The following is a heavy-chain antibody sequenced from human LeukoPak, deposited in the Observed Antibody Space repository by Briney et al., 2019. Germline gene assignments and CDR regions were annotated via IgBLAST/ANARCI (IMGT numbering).Heavy chain of an antibody. CDR2: IYYSGST. CDR3: AANGGNSLATPWDFDY. D-gene: IGHD4-23*01. V-gene: IGHV4-59*01. Sequence: SETLSLTCTVSGGSISSYYWSWIRQPPGKGLEWIGYIYYSGSTNYNPSLKSRVTISVDTSKNQFSLKLSSVTTADTAVYYCAANGGNSLATPWDFDYWGQGTLVTVSS. CDR1: GGSISSYY. J-gene: IGHJ4*02.